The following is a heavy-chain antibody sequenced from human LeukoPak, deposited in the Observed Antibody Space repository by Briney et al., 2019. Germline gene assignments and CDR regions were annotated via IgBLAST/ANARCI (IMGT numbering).Heavy chain of an antibody. V-gene: IGHV4-39*01. J-gene: IGHJ6*02. CDR3: ARSMYSSGWATYYNYGMNV. Sequence: SETLSLTCTVSGGSISSSSYYWGWIRQPPGKGLEWIGSIYYSGSTYYNPSLKSRVTISVDTSKNQFSLKLSSVTAADTAVYYCARSMYSSGWATYYNYGMNVWGQGTTVTVSS. CDR2: IYYSGST. CDR1: GGSISSSSYY. D-gene: IGHD6-19*01.